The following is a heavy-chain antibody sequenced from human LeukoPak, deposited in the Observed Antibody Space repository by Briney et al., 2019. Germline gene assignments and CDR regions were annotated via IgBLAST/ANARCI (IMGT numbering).Heavy chain of an antibody. J-gene: IGHJ5*01. CDR2: IKPDGSEK. CDR1: GFVFSAPS. V-gene: IGHV3-7*01. Sequence: GGSLRLSCAASGFVFSAPSMSWVRKAPGKGLEWVATIKPDGSEKYHVDSVSSRFTISRDNTNDSLFLQMNSLRVDDTAVYYCVRGGTYWTVSWGQGTLVNVS. CDR3: VRGGTYWTVS.